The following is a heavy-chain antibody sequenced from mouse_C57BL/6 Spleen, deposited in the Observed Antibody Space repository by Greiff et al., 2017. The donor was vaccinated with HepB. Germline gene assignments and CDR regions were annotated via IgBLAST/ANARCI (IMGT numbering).Heavy chain of an antibody. V-gene: IGHV1-80*01. CDR3: AYYGSSYENFDY. CDR2: IYPGDGDT. D-gene: IGHD1-1*01. J-gene: IGHJ2*01. CDR1: GYAFSSYW. Sequence: QVQLQQSGAELVKPGASVKISCKASGYAFSSYWMNWVKQRPGKGLEWIGQIYPGDGDTNYNGKFKGKATLTADKSSSTAYMQLSSLTSEDSAVYCCAYYGSSYENFDYWGQGTTLTVSS.